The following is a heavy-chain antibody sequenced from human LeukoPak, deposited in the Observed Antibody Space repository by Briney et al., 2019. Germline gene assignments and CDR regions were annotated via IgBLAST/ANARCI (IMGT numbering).Heavy chain of an antibody. J-gene: IGHJ1*01. CDR2: ISWNSGTI. CDR1: GFTFDNYA. V-gene: IGHV3-9*01. CDR3: ARAYKDRSLAGKKEFFQH. D-gene: IGHD6-19*01. Sequence: GGSLRLSCAASGFTFDNYAMNWVRQVPGKGLEWISLISWNSGTIGYADSVKGRFTISRDNANNFLYLQMNSLRAEDTALYYCARAYKDRSLAGKKEFFQHWGQGTLVTISS.